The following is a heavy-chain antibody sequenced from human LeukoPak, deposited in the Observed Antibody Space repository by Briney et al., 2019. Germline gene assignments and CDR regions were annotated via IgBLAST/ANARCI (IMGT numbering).Heavy chain of an antibody. CDR1: GGSISSYY. J-gene: IGHJ4*02. D-gene: IGHD1-26*01. CDR2: IYYSGST. V-gene: IGHV4-59*08. CDR3: ARQGRVLWELLGYFDY. Sequence: SETLSLTCTVSGGSISSYYWSWIRQPPGKGLEWIGYIYYSGSTNYNPSLKSRVTISVDTSKNQFSLKLGSVTAADTAVYYCARQGRVLWELLGYFDYWGQGTLVTVSS.